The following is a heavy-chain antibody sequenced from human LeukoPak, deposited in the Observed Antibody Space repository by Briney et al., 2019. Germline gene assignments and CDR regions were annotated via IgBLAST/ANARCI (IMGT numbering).Heavy chain of an antibody. Sequence: GGSLRLSCAASGFTFISYGMHWVRQAPGKGLEWVSVIWSDGRNKYYADSVKGRFIISRDNSESTLYLQMTNLRVDDTAVYYCGRDFLGESGAGGPWGQGILVTVSS. J-gene: IGHJ5*02. D-gene: IGHD3-10*01. V-gene: IGHV3-33*01. CDR3: GRDFLGESGAGGP. CDR1: GFTFISYG. CDR2: IWSDGRNK.